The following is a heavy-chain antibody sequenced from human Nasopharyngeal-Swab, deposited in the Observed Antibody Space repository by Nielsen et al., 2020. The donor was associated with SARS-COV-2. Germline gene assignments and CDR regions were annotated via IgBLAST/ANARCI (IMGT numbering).Heavy chain of an antibody. CDR2: ICYSGST. Sequence: WIRQPPGKGLEWIGSICYSGSTYYNPSLKSRVTISVDTSKNQFSLKLSSVTAADTAVYYCANTQWLGRDYFDYWGQGTLVTVSS. V-gene: IGHV4-39*01. J-gene: IGHJ4*02. CDR3: ANTQWLGRDYFDY. D-gene: IGHD6-19*01.